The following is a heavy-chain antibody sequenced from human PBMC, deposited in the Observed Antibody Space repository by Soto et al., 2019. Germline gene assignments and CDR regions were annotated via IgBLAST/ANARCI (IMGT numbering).Heavy chain of an antibody. D-gene: IGHD2-21*02. J-gene: IGHJ6*02. V-gene: IGHV1-46*01. CDR1: GYTFTSYY. Sequence: GASVKVSCKASGYTFTSYYMHWVRQAPGQGLEWMGIINPSGGSTSYAQKFQGRVTMTRDTSTSTVYMELSSLRSEDTAVYYCARMRVTNIYHYYGMDVWGQGTKVTVSS. CDR2: INPSGGST. CDR3: ARMRVTNIYHYYGMDV.